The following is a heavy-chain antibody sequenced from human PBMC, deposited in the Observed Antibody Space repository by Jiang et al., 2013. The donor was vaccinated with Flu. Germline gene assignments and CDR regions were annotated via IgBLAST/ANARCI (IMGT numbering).Heavy chain of an antibody. CDR3: GRDGGRSGYYSVGLDY. D-gene: IGHD3-22*01. CDR2: IGSAGDT. Sequence: QLLESGGGLVQPGGSLRLSCAASGFTLSSYDMHWVRQATGKGPEWVSSIGSAGDTYYSGSVKGRFTISRDSVKNSLYLQLNSLTAGDTAVYYCGRDGGRSGYYSVGLDYWGQGILVTVSS. V-gene: IGHV3-13*01. J-gene: IGHJ4*02. CDR1: GFTLSSYD.